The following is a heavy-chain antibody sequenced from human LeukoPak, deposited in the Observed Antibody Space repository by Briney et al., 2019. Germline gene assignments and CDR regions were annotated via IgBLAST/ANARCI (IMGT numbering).Heavy chain of an antibody. Sequence: GASVKVSCKASGYSFVLYGISWVRQAPGQGPEWMGWISTYNGNTKYAEKFQGRVTMTTDTPTSTAYMELRSLRSDDTAVYYCARDEDYGIFVHVDYWGQGTLVTVSS. CDR2: ISTYNGNT. CDR1: GYSFVLYG. J-gene: IGHJ4*02. V-gene: IGHV1-18*01. D-gene: IGHD4-17*01. CDR3: ARDEDYGIFVHVDY.